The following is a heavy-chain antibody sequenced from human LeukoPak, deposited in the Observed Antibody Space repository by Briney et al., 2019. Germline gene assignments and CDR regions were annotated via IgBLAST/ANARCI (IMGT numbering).Heavy chain of an antibody. V-gene: IGHV4-4*07. CDR2: IYSSGST. CDR1: GGSISSYF. D-gene: IGHD3-16*01. J-gene: IGHJ4*02. Sequence: PSETLSLTCTVSGGSISSYFWTWIRQPAGKGLEWIGRIYSSGSTNYNPSLKSRVTISVDTSKTQFSLKLSSVTAADTAVYYCARDWGRGDFDYWGQGTLVTVSS. CDR3: ARDWGRGDFDY.